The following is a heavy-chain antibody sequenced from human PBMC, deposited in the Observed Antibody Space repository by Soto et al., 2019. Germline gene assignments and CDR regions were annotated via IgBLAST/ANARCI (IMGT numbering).Heavy chain of an antibody. J-gene: IGHJ2*01. CDR3: AKDKYTDAVRRVWFFDV. CDR2: ISSNGMTT. D-gene: IGHD1-1*01. Sequence: QLLESGGGLVKPGGSLRLSCSASGFTFNKYAMSWVRQAPGKGLEWVSSISSNGMTTDYADSVKGRFTISRDNSMNTLSLRMDSLRGDDTAFYFCAKDKYTDAVRRVWFFDVWGRGTLVSVSS. V-gene: IGHV3-23*01. CDR1: GFTFNKYA.